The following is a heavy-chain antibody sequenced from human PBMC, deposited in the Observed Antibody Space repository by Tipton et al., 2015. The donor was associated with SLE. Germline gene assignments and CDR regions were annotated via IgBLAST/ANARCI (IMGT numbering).Heavy chain of an antibody. CDR1: GGSFSGYY. J-gene: IGHJ1*01. D-gene: IGHD3-16*01. Sequence: TLSLTCAVYGGSFSGYYWSWIRQPPGKGLEWIGEINHSGSTNYNPSLKSRVTISVDTSKNQFSLKLSSVTAADTAVYYCVSSSSFWETHWGQGTLVTVSS. V-gene: IGHV4-34*01. CDR3: VSSSSFWETH. CDR2: INHSGST.